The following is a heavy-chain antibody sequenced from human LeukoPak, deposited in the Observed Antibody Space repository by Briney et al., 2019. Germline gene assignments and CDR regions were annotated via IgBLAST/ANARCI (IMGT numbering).Heavy chain of an antibody. CDR1: GFTFSNHA. J-gene: IGHJ4*02. Sequence: PGGSLRLSCAASGFTFSNHAMNWVRQAPGKGLEWVAAISGTGDSTSYADSVKGRFTISRDNSKNTLYLQMNSLRAEDTAVYYCAKPIYYDSSGRYYFDYWGQGTLVTVSS. CDR3: AKPIYYDSSGRYYFDY. CDR2: ISGTGDST. V-gene: IGHV3-23*01. D-gene: IGHD3-22*01.